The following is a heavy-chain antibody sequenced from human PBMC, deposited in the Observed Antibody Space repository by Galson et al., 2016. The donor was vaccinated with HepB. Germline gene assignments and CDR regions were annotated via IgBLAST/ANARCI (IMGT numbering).Heavy chain of an antibody. J-gene: IGHJ4*02. CDR3: AKGDKVTGWDN. Sequence: SLRLSCAASGLTFSSCAMYWVRQAPGKGLEWVSAVSGSGTNTYHANSVKGRFTVSRDNSKNTLYLQMNSLRAEDTVVYYCAKGDKVTGWDNWGQGTLVAVSS. D-gene: IGHD6-19*01. CDR2: VSGSGTNT. V-gene: IGHV3-23*01. CDR1: GLTFSSCA.